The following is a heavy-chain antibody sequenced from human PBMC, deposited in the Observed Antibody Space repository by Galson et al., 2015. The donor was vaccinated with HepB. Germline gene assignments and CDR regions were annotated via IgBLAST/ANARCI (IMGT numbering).Heavy chain of an antibody. V-gene: IGHV1-69*13. J-gene: IGHJ3*02. Sequence: SVKVSCKASGGTFSSYAISWVRQAPGQGLEWMGGIIPIFGTADYAQKFQGRVTITADESTSTAYTELSSLRSEDTAVYYCARDHVGSSWERNAFDIWGQGTMVTVSS. CDR2: IIPIFGTA. CDR3: ARDHVGSSWERNAFDI. D-gene: IGHD6-13*01. CDR1: GGTFSSYA.